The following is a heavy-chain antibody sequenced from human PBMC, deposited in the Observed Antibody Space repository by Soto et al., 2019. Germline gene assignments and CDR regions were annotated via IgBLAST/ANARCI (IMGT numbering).Heavy chain of an antibody. Sequence: GGSLRLSCAASGFTFTRYSLNWVRQAPGKGLEWVSSISSTTNYIYYGDSMKGRFTISRDNAKNSLYLEMNSLRAEDTAVYYCARESEDLTSNFDYWGQGTLVTVSS. CDR3: ARESEDLTSNFDY. CDR1: GFTFTRYS. J-gene: IGHJ4*02. CDR2: ISSTTNYI. V-gene: IGHV3-21*06.